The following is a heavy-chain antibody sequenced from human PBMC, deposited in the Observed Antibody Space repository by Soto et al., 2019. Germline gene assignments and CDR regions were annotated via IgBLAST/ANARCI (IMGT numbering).Heavy chain of an antibody. J-gene: IGHJ6*02. V-gene: IGHV3-23*01. CDR1: GFTFSSYA. CDR2: ISGSGVST. D-gene: IGHD3-16*01. Sequence: GGSLRLSCAASGFTFSSYAISWVRQAPWKGLEWVSAISGSGVSTYYAESVKGRFTISRENSKNKLYLQMRSLRAEDTAVYYCAKANRRRLTYGMDVLGQGTTVTVSS. CDR3: AKANRRRLTYGMDV.